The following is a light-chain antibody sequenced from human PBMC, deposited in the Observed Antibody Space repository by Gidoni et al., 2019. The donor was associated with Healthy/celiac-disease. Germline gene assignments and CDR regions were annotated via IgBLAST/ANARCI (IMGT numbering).Light chain of an antibody. CDR2: EGS. CDR1: SSDVGTYNL. J-gene: IGLJ1*01. Sequence: QSALTPPASVSGSPGQSLTISCTGTSSDVGTYNLVSWYQQHPGKAPKLMIYEGSKRPSGVSNRFSGSKSGNTASLTISGLQAEDEADYYCCSYAGSSTLYVFGTGTNVTVL. CDR3: CSYAGSSTLYV. V-gene: IGLV2-23*01.